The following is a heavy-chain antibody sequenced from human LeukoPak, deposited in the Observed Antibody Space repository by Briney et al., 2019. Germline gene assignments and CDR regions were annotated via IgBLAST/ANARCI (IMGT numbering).Heavy chain of an antibody. CDR1: GFSFSSYW. V-gene: IGHV3-7*01. CDR2: IKQDGSEK. Sequence: PGGSLRLSCAASGFSFSSYWMSWVRQAPGKGPEWVANIKQDGSEKFYGDSLNGRFTISRDNAKNSLYLQMNSLRVEDTAVYYCARDGVDAGIYFDYWGQGNLVTVSS. J-gene: IGHJ4*02. D-gene: IGHD3-9*01. CDR3: ARDGVDAGIYFDY.